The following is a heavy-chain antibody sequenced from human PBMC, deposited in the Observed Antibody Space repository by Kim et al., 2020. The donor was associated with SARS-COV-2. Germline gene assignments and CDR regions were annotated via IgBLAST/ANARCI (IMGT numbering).Heavy chain of an antibody. CDR3: AGLIGSWFDP. J-gene: IGHJ5*02. D-gene: IGHD1-26*01. Sequence: SETLSLTCTVSGDSMSSSNYYWSWIRQPPGKGLEWIGSVYYSGTTYHNASLKSRVTISVDTPKNQFSLKMTSVTAADTAVYYCAGLIGSWFDPWGQGTLV. V-gene: IGHV4-39*01. CDR1: GDSMSSSNYY. CDR2: VYYSGTT.